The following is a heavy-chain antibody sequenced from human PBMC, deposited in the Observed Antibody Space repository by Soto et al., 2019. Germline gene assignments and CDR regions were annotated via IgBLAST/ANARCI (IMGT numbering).Heavy chain of an antibody. CDR3: ARGVGSAAFYC. Sequence: SETLSLTCIVSGDSISSGDYYWSWIRQHPGKGLEWIGYIYYRGSPYYNPSLEGRLTVSLDTSKNQFSLKLSSVTAADTAVEYGARGVGSAAFYCWGQGTMVTVSS. CDR1: GDSISSGDYY. V-gene: IGHV4-31*03. J-gene: IGHJ3*01. D-gene: IGHD2-8*01. CDR2: IYYRGSP.